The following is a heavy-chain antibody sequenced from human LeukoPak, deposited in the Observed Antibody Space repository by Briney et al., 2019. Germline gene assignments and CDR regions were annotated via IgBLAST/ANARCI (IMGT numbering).Heavy chain of an antibody. Sequence: GGSLRLSCAASGFTFSIYAMSWVRQAPGKGLEWVAAISSSGGTTYYADSKRGRFSISRDNSKSMLYLEMSSLRADDTAVYYCAKVAARRDYEAYFEYWGQGTQVTLSS. CDR2: ISSSGGTT. V-gene: IGHV3-23*01. J-gene: IGHJ4*02. CDR1: GFTFSIYA. D-gene: IGHD5-24*01. CDR3: AKVAARRDYEAYFEY.